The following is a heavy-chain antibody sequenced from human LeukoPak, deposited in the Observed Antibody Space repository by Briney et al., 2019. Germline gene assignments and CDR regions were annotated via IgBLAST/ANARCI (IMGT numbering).Heavy chain of an antibody. D-gene: IGHD5-24*01. V-gene: IGHV4-39*01. J-gene: IGHJ4*02. Sequence: SETLSLTCTVSGGSINSSSYYWGWIRQPPGKGLEWIGSIFYSGNTYDNPSLKSRVTISVDTSKNQSSLKLNSVTAADTAVYYCARHRSKWLQSSFDYWGQGTLVTVSS. CDR2: IFYSGNT. CDR3: ARHRSKWLQSSFDY. CDR1: GGSINSSSYY.